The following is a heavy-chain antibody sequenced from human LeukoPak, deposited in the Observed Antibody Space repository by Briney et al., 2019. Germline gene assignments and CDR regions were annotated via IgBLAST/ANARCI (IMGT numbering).Heavy chain of an antibody. CDR1: GYTFKNYG. CDR2: ISTYNGDT. CDR3: ASDPSNTRGWYIWFDF. V-gene: IGHV1-18*04. J-gene: IGHJ5*01. Sequence: ASVTVSCKASGYTFKNYGISWVRQAPRHGLEWMGWISTYNGDTKHAQKVQGRLTLTADASTSTAYMELRGLRAADTAVYYCASDPSNTRGWYIWFDFWGQGTLVTVSS. D-gene: IGHD6-19*01.